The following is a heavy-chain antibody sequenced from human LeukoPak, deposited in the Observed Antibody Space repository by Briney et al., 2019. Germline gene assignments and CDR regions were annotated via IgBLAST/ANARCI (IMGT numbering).Heavy chain of an antibody. J-gene: IGHJ4*02. Sequence: PSETLSLTCAVYGGSFSGYYWSWIRQPPGKGLEWIGEINHSGSTNYNPSLKSRVTISVDTSKNQFSLKLSSVTAADTAVYYCARDGAYYYGSGSYFDYWGQGTLVTVSS. CDR3: ARDGAYYYGSGSYFDY. V-gene: IGHV4-34*01. CDR1: GGSFSGYY. D-gene: IGHD3-10*01. CDR2: INHSGST.